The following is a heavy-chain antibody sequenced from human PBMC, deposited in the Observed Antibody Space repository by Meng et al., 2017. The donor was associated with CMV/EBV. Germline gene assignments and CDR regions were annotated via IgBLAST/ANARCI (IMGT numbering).Heavy chain of an antibody. V-gene: IGHV4-39*01. CDR2: IYYSGST. CDR1: GGSISSSSYY. J-gene: IGHJ3*02. D-gene: IGHD3-3*01. CDR3: ASTERYYDFWSGYYKGLYAFDI. Sequence: SETLSLTCTVSGGSISSSSYYWGWIRQPPGKGLEWIGSIYYSGSTYYNPSLKSRVTISVDTSKNQFSLKLSSVTAADTAVYYCASTERYYDFWSGYYKGLYAFDIWGQGTMVTVSS.